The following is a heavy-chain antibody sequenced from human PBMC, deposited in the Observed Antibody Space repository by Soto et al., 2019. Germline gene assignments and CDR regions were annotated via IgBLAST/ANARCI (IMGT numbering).Heavy chain of an antibody. CDR3: ARDVAVAGMRQKATDY. CDR1: GGSISSSNW. Sequence: QVQLQESGPGLVKPSGTLSLTCAVSGGSISSSNWWSWVRQPPGKGLEWIGEIYHSGSTNYNPSLTMRVTISVDKSKNQFSLKLSSVTAADTAVYYCARDVAVAGMRQKATDYWGQGTLVTVSS. D-gene: IGHD6-19*01. CDR2: IYHSGST. V-gene: IGHV4-4*02. J-gene: IGHJ4*02.